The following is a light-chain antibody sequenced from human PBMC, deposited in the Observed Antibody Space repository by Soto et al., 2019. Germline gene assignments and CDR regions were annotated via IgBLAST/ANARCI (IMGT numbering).Light chain of an antibody. J-gene: IGLJ2*01. CDR1: SRDVGAYNL. V-gene: IGLV2-14*01. Sequence: QSALTQPASVSGSPGQSITISCTGTSRDVGAYNLVSWYQQHPGKAPKLLIYEVRNRPSGISFRFSGSRSGNTASLTISGLLAEYEAEYYCSAYTTRSTLVFGGGTKVTVL. CDR2: EVR. CDR3: SAYTTRSTLV.